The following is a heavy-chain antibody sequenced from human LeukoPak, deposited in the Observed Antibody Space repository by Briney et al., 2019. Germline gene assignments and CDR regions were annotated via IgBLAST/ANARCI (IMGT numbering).Heavy chain of an antibody. CDR2: IYYSGST. Sequence: SETLSLTCTVSGGSISSYYCSWIRQPPGKGLEWIGYIYYSGSTNYNPSLKSRVTISVDTSKNQFSLKLSSVTAADTAVYYCARLGRGGYNQLDYWGQGTLVTVSS. CDR1: GGSISSYY. V-gene: IGHV4-59*01. J-gene: IGHJ4*02. D-gene: IGHD5-24*01. CDR3: ARLGRGGYNQLDY.